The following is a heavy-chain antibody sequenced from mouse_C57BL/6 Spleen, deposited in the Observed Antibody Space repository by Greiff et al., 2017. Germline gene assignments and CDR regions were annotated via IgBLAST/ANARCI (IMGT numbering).Heavy chain of an antibody. D-gene: IGHD2-3*01. J-gene: IGHJ2*01. V-gene: IGHV8-12*01. CDR1: GFSLSTSGMG. CDR2: IYCDDDK. Sequence: QVTLKESGPGILQSSQTLSLTCSFSGFSLSTSGMGVSWIRQPSGKGLEWLAHIYCDDDKRYNPSLKSRLTISKDTSSNQVFLKITSVDTADTATYYCARRGIYDGYYFDYWGQGTTLTVSS. CDR3: ARRGIYDGYYFDY.